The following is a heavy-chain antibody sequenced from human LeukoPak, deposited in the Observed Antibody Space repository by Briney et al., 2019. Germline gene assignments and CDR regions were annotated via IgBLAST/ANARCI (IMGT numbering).Heavy chain of an antibody. CDR2: ISTSGST. Sequence: PSETLSLTCTVSGGFIGTFYWTWIRQPPGKGLEWIGYISTSGSTKYNPSLKSRVTISLDTSKNQFSLKLSSVTAADTAVYYCARLRGDCSSTSCYADYWGQGTLVTVSS. V-gene: IGHV4-4*09. D-gene: IGHD2-2*01. J-gene: IGHJ4*02. CDR3: ARLRGDCSSTSCYADY. CDR1: GGFIGTFY.